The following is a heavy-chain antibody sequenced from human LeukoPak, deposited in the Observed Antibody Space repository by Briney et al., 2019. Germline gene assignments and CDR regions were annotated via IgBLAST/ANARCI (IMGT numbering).Heavy chain of an antibody. CDR3: ARLGDDYVWGSYRAP. D-gene: IGHD3-16*02. V-gene: IGHV1-46*01. J-gene: IGHJ5*02. CDR2: INPTDGAT. CDR1: GNTFTLYY. Sequence: ASVKVSCKASGNTFTLYYIHWVRQAPGQGLQWMGMINPTDGATTYAQRFQGRVTMTRDMSTTTVYMDLRSLRSEDTAVYFCARLGDDYVWGSYRAPWGQGTLVTVSS.